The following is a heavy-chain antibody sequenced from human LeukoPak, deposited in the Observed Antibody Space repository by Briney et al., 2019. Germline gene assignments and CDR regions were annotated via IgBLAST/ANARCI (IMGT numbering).Heavy chain of an antibody. J-gene: IGHJ5*02. CDR1: GFTFSSYA. D-gene: IGHD3-10*01. CDR2: ISGSGGST. Sequence: GGSPRLSCAASGFTFSSYAMSWVRQAPGKGLEWVSAISGSGGSTYYADSVKGRFTISRDNSKNTLYLQMNSLRAEDTAVCYCAKSGLRFGEVWFDPWGQGTLVTVSS. CDR3: AKSGLRFGEVWFDP. V-gene: IGHV3-23*01.